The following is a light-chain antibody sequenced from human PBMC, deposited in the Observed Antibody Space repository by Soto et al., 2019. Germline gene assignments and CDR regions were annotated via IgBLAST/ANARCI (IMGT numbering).Light chain of an antibody. Sequence: EIVMTQSPATLSVSPGERATLSCRASQSVSSNLAWYQQRPGQSPRLLSYGASTMATGIPARFSGSGSGTEFTVTISSMQSEDFAVYYCQQYNNWPPKYTCGQGTKLEIK. J-gene: IGKJ2*01. CDR2: GAS. CDR1: QSVSSN. CDR3: QQYNNWPPKYT. V-gene: IGKV3-15*01.